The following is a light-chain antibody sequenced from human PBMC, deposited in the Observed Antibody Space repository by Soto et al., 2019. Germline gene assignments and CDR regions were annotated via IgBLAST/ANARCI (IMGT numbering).Light chain of an antibody. CDR2: GSS. CDR1: QSIINNY. CDR3: HQYGSTPPYT. Sequence: EVVLTQSPGTLSLSPGERATLSCRASQSIINNYFAWYQQRPGQAPRLLIYGSSDRATGIPGRFSGSGSGTDFTLTISRLEPEEFAVYYCHQYGSTPPYTFGQGTKVEI. V-gene: IGKV3-20*01. J-gene: IGKJ2*01.